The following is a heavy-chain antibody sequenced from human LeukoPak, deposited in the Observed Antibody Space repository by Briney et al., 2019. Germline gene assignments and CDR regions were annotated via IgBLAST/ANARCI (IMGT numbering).Heavy chain of an antibody. CDR3: ARDLGIAAAGEYFQH. CDR2: ISSSSSYI. D-gene: IGHD6-13*01. J-gene: IGHJ1*01. V-gene: IGHV3-21*01. CDR1: GFTFSSYA. Sequence: GGSLRLSCAASGFTFSSYAMHWVRQAPGKGLEWVSSISSSSSYIYYADSVKGRFTISRDNAKNSLYLQMNSLRAEDTAVYYCARDLGIAAAGEYFQHWGQGTLVTVSS.